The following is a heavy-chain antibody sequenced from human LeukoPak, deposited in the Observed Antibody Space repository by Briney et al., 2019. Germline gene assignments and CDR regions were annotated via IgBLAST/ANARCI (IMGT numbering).Heavy chain of an antibody. D-gene: IGHD1-26*01. CDR2: TYFRSKWYN. V-gene: IGHV6-1*01. CDR3: ARAQAYSGRIFDF. CDR1: GDSVSSNSAA. J-gene: IGHJ4*02. Sequence: SQTLSLTCAISGDSVSSNSAAWNWIRQSPSRGLEWLGRTYFRSKWYNDYPLSVKSRITINPDTSKNQFSLQLNSVTPEDTAVYYCARAQAYSGRIFDFWGQGTLVTVSS.